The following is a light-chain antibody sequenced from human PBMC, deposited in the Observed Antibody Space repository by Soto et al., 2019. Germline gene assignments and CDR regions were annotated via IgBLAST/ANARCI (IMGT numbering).Light chain of an antibody. Sequence: EIVLTHSPATLSLSPGERATLSCRASQSVSSYLAWYQQKPGQAPRLLIYDASNRATGIPARFSGSGSGTDLTLTISSLEPEDFAVYYCQQRSNWPRTFGQGTKVDIK. CDR3: QQRSNWPRT. J-gene: IGKJ1*01. V-gene: IGKV3-11*01. CDR1: QSVSSY. CDR2: DAS.